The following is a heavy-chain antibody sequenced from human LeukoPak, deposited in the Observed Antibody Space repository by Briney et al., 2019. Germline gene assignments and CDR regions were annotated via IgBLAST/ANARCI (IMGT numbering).Heavy chain of an antibody. CDR1: GFTFTSYW. CDR2: IREDGSER. D-gene: IGHD3-3*01. CDR3: ARLNYDFWSGIWEGYYMDV. J-gene: IGHJ6*03. Sequence: GGSLRLSCAASGFTFTSYWMTWVRRAPGKGLEWVANIREDGSERYYVASVKGRFTVSRDNAKKSLSLQVNRLRAEDTAVYYCARLNYDFWSGIWEGYYMDVWGKGTTVTVSS. V-gene: IGHV3-7*01.